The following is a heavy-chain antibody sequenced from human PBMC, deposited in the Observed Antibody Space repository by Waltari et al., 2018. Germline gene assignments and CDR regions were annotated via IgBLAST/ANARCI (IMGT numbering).Heavy chain of an antibody. CDR1: GGSISSSRYY. D-gene: IGHD3-22*01. V-gene: IGHV4-39*07. CDR3: ARDRPGYYYDRQRRYYFDY. J-gene: IGHJ4*02. Sequence: QLQLQESGPGLVKPSDTLSLTCTVSGGSISSSRYYWGWIRQPPGKGLEWIGSIYYSGSTYYNPSLKSRVTISVDTSKNQFSLKLSSVTAADTAVYYCARDRPGYYYDRQRRYYFDYWGQGTLVTVSS. CDR2: IYYSGST.